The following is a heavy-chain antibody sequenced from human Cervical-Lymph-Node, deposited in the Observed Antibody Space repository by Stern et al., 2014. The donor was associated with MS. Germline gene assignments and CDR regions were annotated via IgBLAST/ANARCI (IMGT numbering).Heavy chain of an antibody. CDR2: IYYSGST. CDR3: ARDHDRDPAFDI. V-gene: IGHV4-31*03. Sequence: QLQLQESGPGLVKPSQTLSLTCTVSGGSISSGGYYWSWIRQHPGKGLEWIGYIYYSGSTYYNPSLKSRVTISVDTSKNQFSLKLSSVTAADTAVYYCARDHDRDPAFDIWGQGTMVTVSS. CDR1: GGSISSGGYY. D-gene: IGHD5-24*01. J-gene: IGHJ3*02.